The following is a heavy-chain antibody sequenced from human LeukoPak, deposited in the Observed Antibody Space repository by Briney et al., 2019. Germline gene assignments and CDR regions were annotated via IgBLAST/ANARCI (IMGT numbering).Heavy chain of an antibody. J-gene: IGHJ3*02. V-gene: IGHV4-59*01. Sequence: SETLSLTCTVSGGSISSYYWSWIRQPPGKGLEWIGYIYYSGSTNYKPSLKSRVTISVDTSKNQFSLKLSSVTAADTAVYYCARWSGAAAVRYAFDIWGQGTMVTVSS. D-gene: IGHD6-13*01. CDR1: GGSISSYY. CDR3: ARWSGAAAVRYAFDI. CDR2: IYYSGST.